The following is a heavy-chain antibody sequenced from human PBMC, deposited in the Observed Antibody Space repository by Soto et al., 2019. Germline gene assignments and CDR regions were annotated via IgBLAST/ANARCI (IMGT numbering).Heavy chain of an antibody. CDR3: ARVGGPWVLRYFDSYGWFDP. Sequence: QVQLQQWGAGLLKPSETLSLTCAVYGGSFSGYYWSWIRQPPGKGLEWIGEINHSGSTNYNPSLKSLVTVSVDTSKNQFSLKRSSVTAADTAVYYCARVGGPWVLRYFDSYGWFDPWGQGTLVTVSS. J-gene: IGHJ5*02. CDR1: GGSFSGYY. CDR2: INHSGST. V-gene: IGHV4-34*01. D-gene: IGHD3-9*01.